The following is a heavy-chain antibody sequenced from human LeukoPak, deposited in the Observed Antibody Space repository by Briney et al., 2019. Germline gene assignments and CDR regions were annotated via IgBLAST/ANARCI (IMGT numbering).Heavy chain of an antibody. CDR1: GFTFSSYD. Sequence: GGSLRLSCAASGFTFSSYDMHWVRQAPGKGLEWVAVISYDGSNKYYADSVKGRFTISRDNSKNTLYLQMNSLRAEDTAVYYCARDLGLTPGYGMDVWGQGTTVTVSS. J-gene: IGHJ6*02. CDR2: ISYDGSNK. V-gene: IGHV3-30*04. CDR3: ARDLGLTPGYGMDV.